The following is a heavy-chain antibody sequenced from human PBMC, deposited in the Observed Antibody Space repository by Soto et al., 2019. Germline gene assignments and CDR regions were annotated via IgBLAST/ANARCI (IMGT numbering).Heavy chain of an antibody. D-gene: IGHD5-12*01. Sequence: EVQLVESGGGLVQPGRSLRLSCAASGFTFDDYAMHWVRQAPGKGLEWVSGISWNSGSIGSADAVKGRFTISRDNAKNSLYLQMNSLRAEDTALYYCAKDRGYSGSYLFLHALDIWGQGTMVTVSS. CDR3: AKDRGYSGSYLFLHALDI. CDR2: ISWNSGSI. CDR1: GFTFDDYA. J-gene: IGHJ3*02. V-gene: IGHV3-9*01.